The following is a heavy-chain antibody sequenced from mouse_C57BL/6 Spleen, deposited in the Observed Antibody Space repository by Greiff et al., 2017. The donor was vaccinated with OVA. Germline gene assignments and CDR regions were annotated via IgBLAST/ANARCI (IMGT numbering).Heavy chain of an antibody. V-gene: IGHV1-26*01. CDR2: INPNNGGT. J-gene: IGHJ4*01. D-gene: IGHD2-4*01. Sequence: VQLQQSGPELVKPGASVKISCKASGYTFTDYYMNWVKQSHGKSLEWIGDINPNNGGTSYNQKFKGKATLTVDKSSSTAYMELRSLTSEDSAVYYCARSMITRYYAMDYWGQGTSVTVSS. CDR1: GYTFTDYY. CDR3: ARSMITRYYAMDY.